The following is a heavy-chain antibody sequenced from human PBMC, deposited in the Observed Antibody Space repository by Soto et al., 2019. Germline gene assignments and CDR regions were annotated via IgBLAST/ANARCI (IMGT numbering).Heavy chain of an antibody. Sequence: ASVKVSCKASGYTFTGYYMHWVRQAPGQGLEWMGWINPNSGGTNYAQKFQGRVTMTRDTSISTAYMELSRLRSDDTAVYYCAGDGSIPDSSRGSWRESWGQGTRVTVAS. CDR1: GYTFTGYY. CDR3: AGDGSIPDSSRGSWRES. D-gene: IGHD6-6*01. V-gene: IGHV1-2*02. J-gene: IGHJ4*02. CDR2: INPNSGGT.